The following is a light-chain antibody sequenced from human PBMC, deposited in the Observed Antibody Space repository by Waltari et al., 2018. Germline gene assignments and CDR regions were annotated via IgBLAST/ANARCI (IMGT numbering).Light chain of an antibody. CDR1: QSVSGN. V-gene: IGKV3D-15*01. CDR2: GAS. J-gene: IGKJ5*01. Sequence: EIGMTQSPATLSVAPGERATLSCRASQSVSGNLAWYQQKPGQAPRLLIYGASTRATGIPARFSGSASGTEFTLTISSLQSEDSAVYYCQQYYDWRRVTFGQGTRLEIK. CDR3: QQYYDWRRVT.